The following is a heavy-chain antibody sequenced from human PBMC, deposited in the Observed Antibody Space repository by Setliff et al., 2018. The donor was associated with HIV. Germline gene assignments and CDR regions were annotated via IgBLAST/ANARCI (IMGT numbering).Heavy chain of an antibody. CDR2: VNPSDGST. J-gene: IGHJ4*02. Sequence: VASVKVSCKSSGYTFTNYFIHWVRQAPGQGLEWMEIVNPSDGSTSNSQKFQGRVTMTRDTSTSTVYMDVNSLRSEDTAVYFCARTSSALTTRGEYYFDYWGQGTLVTVSS. D-gene: IGHD4-4*01. CDR1: GYTFTNYF. V-gene: IGHV1-46*01. CDR3: ARTSSALTTRGEYYFDY.